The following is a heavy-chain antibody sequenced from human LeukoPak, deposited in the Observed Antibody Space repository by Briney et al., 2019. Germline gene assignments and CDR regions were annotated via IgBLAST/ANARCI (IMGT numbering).Heavy chain of an antibody. V-gene: IGHV1-24*01. CDR3: ATGRDPDVLLKD. CDR2: FDPEDGET. J-gene: IGHJ4*02. Sequence: ASVNVSCKVSGYTLTELSMHWVRQAPGKGLEWMGGFDPEDGETIYAQKFQGRVTMTEDTSTDTAYMELSSLRSEDTAVYYCATGRDPDVLLKDWGQGTLVTVSS. CDR1: GYTLTELS. D-gene: IGHD3-10*01.